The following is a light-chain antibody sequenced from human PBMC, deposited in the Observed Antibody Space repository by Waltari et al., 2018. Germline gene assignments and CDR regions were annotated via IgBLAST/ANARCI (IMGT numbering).Light chain of an antibody. CDR2: SNN. V-gene: IGLV1-44*01. Sequence: QSVLTQPPSASGTPGQRVTISCSGSISNIRSKTVNRYRQLPGMAPKLIIYSNNQRPSGVPDRFSGSKSGTSASLAISGLQSDDEADYYCAAWDVSLKGVFGGGTKVTVL. CDR1: ISNIRSKT. CDR3: AAWDVSLKGV. J-gene: IGLJ2*01.